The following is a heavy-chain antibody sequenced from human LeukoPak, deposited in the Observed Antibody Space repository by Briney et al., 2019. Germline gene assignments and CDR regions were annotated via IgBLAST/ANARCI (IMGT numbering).Heavy chain of an antibody. J-gene: IGHJ4*02. D-gene: IGHD3-22*01. CDR1: GGSINSGGYY. V-gene: IGHV4-31*03. CDR3: ARGGYDSTGYSVYYFDV. CDR2: IYYSGTT. Sequence: SQTLSLTCTVSGGSINSGGYYWTWIRQHPGKGLEWFVYIYYSGTTYYNPSLKRRVTISVDTSKNQFSLNLNSVTDADTAVYYCARGGYDSTGYSVYYFDVWGQGTLVTVSS.